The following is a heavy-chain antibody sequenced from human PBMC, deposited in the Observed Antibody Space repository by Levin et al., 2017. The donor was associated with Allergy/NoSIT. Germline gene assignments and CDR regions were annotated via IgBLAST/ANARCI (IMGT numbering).Heavy chain of an antibody. CDR2: IDWADDE. CDR3: TRITVDSTGWPRYYYGMDV. J-gene: IGHJ6*02. Sequence: SGPTLVKPTQTLTLTCSFSGFSLTTPGMCVSWIRQSPGKALEWLALIDWADDEYYNTSLATRLTISRDTSKNQVVLKMTNMDPVDTATYYCTRITVDSTGWPRYYYGMDVWGQGTTVTVSS. CDR1: GFSLTTPGMC. D-gene: IGHD6-19*01. V-gene: IGHV2-70*01.